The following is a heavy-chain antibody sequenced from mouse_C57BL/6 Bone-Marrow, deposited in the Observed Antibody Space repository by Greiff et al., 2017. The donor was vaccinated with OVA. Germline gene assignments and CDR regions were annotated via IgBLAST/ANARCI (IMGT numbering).Heavy chain of an antibody. V-gene: IGHV5-17*01. CDR3: ARFDYESWFAY. D-gene: IGHD2-4*01. CDR2: ISSGSSTI. CDR1: GFTFSDYG. J-gene: IGHJ3*01. Sequence: EVMLVESGGGLVKPGGSLKLSCAASGFTFSDYGMHWVRQAPEKGLEWVAYISSGSSTIYYADTVKGRFTISRDNAKNTLFLQMTSLRSEDTAMYYCARFDYESWFAYWGQGTLVTVSA.